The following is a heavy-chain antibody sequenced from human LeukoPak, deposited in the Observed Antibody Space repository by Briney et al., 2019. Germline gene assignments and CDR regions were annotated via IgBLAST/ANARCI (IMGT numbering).Heavy chain of an antibody. CDR3: ARGGSIAARPLDY. Sequence: PGRSLRLSCAASGFAFSSYWMHWVRQAPGKGLVWVSRINSDGSSTSYADSVKGRFTISRHNAKNTLYLQMNSLRAEDTAVYYCARGGSIAARPLDYWGQGTLVTVSS. CDR1: GFAFSSYW. D-gene: IGHD6-13*01. CDR2: INSDGSST. J-gene: IGHJ4*02. V-gene: IGHV3-74*01.